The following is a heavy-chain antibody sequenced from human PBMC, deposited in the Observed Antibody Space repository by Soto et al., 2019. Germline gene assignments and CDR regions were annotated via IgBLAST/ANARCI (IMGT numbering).Heavy chain of an antibody. V-gene: IGHV1-69*13. CDR2: IIPIFVTA. Sequence: SVKVSCKSSGGTFSSYAISWVRQAPGQGLEWMGGIIPIFVTANYAQKFQGRVTITADESTSTAYMELSSLRSEDTAVYYCARADLNYYDSSGYYSAFDYWGQGTLVTVSS. CDR1: GGTFSSYA. CDR3: ARADLNYYDSSGYYSAFDY. J-gene: IGHJ4*02. D-gene: IGHD3-22*01.